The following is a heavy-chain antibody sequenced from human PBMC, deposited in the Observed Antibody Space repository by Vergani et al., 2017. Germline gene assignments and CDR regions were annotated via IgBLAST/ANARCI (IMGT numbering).Heavy chain of an antibody. CDR1: GGSISGYY. V-gene: IGHV4-59*01. CDR2: VSFRGDT. J-gene: IGHJ4*02. CDR3: ARSRIYYGAGSPDY. D-gene: IGHD3-10*01. Sequence: QVQLQESGPGLVKPSQTLSLTCTVSGGSISGYYWSWIRQTPEKGLEWMGYVSFRGDTLYDPSVKGRMTISLNTSSNQFSLYLTSVTAADTAVYYCARSRIYYGAGSPDYWGQGTLVTVSS.